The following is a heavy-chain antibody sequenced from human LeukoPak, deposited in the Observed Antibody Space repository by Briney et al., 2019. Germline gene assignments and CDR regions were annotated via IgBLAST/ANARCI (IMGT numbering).Heavy chain of an antibody. CDR2: IYYSGST. Sequence: PSQTLSLTCTVSGGSISSGGYYWSWIRQHPGTGLEWIGYIYYSGSTYYNPSLKSRVTISVDTSKNQFSLKLSSVTAADTAVYYCATQGTDYGGLFDYWGQGTLVTVSS. CDR3: ATQGTDYGGLFDY. CDR1: GGSISSGGYY. J-gene: IGHJ4*02. D-gene: IGHD4-23*01. V-gene: IGHV4-31*03.